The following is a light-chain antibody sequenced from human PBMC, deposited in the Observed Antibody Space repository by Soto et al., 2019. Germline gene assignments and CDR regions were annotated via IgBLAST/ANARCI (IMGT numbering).Light chain of an antibody. J-gene: IGLJ2*01. V-gene: IGLV1-47*01. Sequence: QSVLTQPASASGTPGQRVSISCSGSNSNIGSKYVYWYQQLPGTAPKLLMYRNNHRPSGVPDRFSGSKSGTSASLAISGLRSEDEADYYCAAWDNNLGGPAFGGGTKLTVL. CDR1: NSNIGSKY. CDR2: RNN. CDR3: AAWDNNLGGPA.